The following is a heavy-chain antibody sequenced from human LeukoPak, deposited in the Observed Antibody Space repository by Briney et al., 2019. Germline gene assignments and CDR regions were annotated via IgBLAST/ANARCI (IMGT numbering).Heavy chain of an antibody. CDR3: AKDLTTRSWLAFEY. CDR1: GFTFSNYA. Sequence: GGSLRLSCAASGFTFSNYAMSWVRQAPGKGLEWVSAISGSGGTTYYADSLKGRFTISRDNSKNTLYLQMNNLRAEDTALYYCAKDLTTRSWLAFEYWGQGILVTVSP. J-gene: IGHJ4*02. V-gene: IGHV3-23*01. D-gene: IGHD3-22*01. CDR2: ISGSGGTT.